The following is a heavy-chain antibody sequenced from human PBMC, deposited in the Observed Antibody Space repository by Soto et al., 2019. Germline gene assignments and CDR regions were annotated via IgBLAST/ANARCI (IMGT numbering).Heavy chain of an antibody. J-gene: IGHJ5*02. V-gene: IGHV4-59*08. Sequence: PSETLSLTCTVSGGSIRSYYWSWIRHPPGKGLEWIGYIYYSGSTNYNPSLKSRVTISVDTSKNQFSLKLSSVTAADTAVYYCARGSSGWYNWFDPWGQGTLVTVSS. CDR2: IYYSGST. D-gene: IGHD6-19*01. CDR3: ARGSSGWYNWFDP. CDR1: GGSIRSYY.